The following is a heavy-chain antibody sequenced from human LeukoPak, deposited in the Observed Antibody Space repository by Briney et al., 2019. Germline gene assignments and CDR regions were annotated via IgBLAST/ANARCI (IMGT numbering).Heavy chain of an antibody. J-gene: IGHJ6*03. CDR3: ARDLSDGYYYYYMDV. V-gene: IGHV4-4*07. Sequence: KASETLSLTCTVSGGSISSYYWSWIRQPAGKGLEWIGRIYTSGSTNYNPSLKSRVTMSVDTSKNQFSLKLSSVTAADTAVYYCARDLSDGYYYYYMDVWGKGTTVTVSS. D-gene: IGHD2-8*01. CDR1: GGSISSYY. CDR2: IYTSGST.